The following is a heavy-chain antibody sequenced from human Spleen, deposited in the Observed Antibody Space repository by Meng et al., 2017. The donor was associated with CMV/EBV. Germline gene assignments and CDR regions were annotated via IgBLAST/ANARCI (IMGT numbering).Heavy chain of an antibody. Sequence: GSLRLSCTVSGGSISSSSYYWGWIRQPPGKGLEWIGSIYYSGSTYYNPSLKSRVTISVDTSKNQFSLKLSSVTAADTAVYYCARDKLRFLEWLLFPGYGMDVWGQGTTVTVSS. CDR2: IYYSGST. J-gene: IGHJ6*02. D-gene: IGHD3-3*01. CDR1: GGSISSSSYY. V-gene: IGHV4-39*07. CDR3: ARDKLRFLEWLLFPGYGMDV.